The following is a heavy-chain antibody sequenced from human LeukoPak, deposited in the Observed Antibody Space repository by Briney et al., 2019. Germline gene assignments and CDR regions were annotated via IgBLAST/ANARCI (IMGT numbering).Heavy chain of an antibody. V-gene: IGHV4-59*01. Sequence: SETLSLTCTVSGGSISSYYWSWIRQPPGKGLEWIGYIYYSGSTNYNPSLKSRVTISVDTSKNQFSLKLSSVTAADTAVYYCARETGVCSSTSCYSRTYGMDVWGQGTTVTVSS. CDR2: IYYSGST. D-gene: IGHD2-2*01. J-gene: IGHJ6*02. CDR1: GGSISSYY. CDR3: ARETGVCSSTSCYSRTYGMDV.